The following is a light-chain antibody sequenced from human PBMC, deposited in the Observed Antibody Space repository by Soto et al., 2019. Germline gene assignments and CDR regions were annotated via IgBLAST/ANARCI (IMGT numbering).Light chain of an antibody. J-gene: IGKJ2*01. CDR2: GAS. V-gene: IGKV3-20*01. CDR1: QSVSSSY. CDR3: QQFGKSPYP. Sequence: EIVLTQSPGTLSLSPGERATLSCRASQSVSSSYLAWYQQKPGQTPRLLIYGASSRATGIPDRFSGSGSGTDFTLTINRLEPEDFAVYYFQQFGKSPYPFGQGNKLDIK.